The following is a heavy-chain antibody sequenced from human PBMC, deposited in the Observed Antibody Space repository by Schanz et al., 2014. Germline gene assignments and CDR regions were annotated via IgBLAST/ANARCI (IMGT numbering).Heavy chain of an antibody. Sequence: VHLEESGGGLVQPGGSQRLSCAVSGFTFSDYYMSWIRQAPGKGLEWVSYISHNSHYTNYADSVKGRFTISRDTAENSVYLQMNSLRAEDTAVYYCARDGYRNGRPFDHWGQGTRVTVSA. D-gene: IGHD5-18*01. V-gene: IGHV3-11*06. J-gene: IGHJ4*02. CDR1: GFTFSDYY. CDR2: ISHNSHYT. CDR3: ARDGYRNGRPFDH.